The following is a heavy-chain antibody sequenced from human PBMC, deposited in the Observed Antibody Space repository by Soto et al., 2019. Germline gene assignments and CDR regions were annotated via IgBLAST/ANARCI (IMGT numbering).Heavy chain of an antibody. D-gene: IGHD1-1*01. CDR3: TTLNCALRYYYYYYGMDV. CDR1: GFTFSNAW. Sequence: EVQLVESGGGLVKPGGSLRLSCAASGFTFSNAWMSWVRQAPGKGLEWVGRIKSKTDGGTTDYAAPVKGRFTISRDDSKNKLYLQMNSLKTEEPAVYYCTTLNCALRYYYYYYGMDVWGQGTTVTVSS. CDR2: IKSKTDGGTT. J-gene: IGHJ6*02. V-gene: IGHV3-15*01.